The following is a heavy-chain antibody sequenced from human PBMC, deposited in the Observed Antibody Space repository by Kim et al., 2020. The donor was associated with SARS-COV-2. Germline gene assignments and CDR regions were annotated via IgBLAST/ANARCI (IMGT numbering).Heavy chain of an antibody. V-gene: IGHV1-3*01. Sequence: ASVKVSCKASGYTFISYAIHWVRQAPGQRPEWMGWINAGNGDTKYSQKFQGRVTISRDTSATTAYMELNNLRLEDTAIYYCAKDYVAVPGGPSDCGQGTHVSVSS. D-gene: IGHD6-19*01. J-gene: IGHJ4*02. CDR3: AKDYVAVPGGPSD. CDR1: GYTFISYA. CDR2: INAGNGDT.